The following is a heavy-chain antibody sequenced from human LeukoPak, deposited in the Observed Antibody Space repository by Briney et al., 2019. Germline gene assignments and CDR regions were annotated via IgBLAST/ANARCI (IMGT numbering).Heavy chain of an antibody. J-gene: IGHJ6*03. CDR2: SYYSGST. D-gene: IGHD5-24*01. V-gene: IGHV4-59*01. CDR3: ARDRRDGNNGYYYYYYMDV. CDR1: GGSISSYY. Sequence: SSETLSLTCTVSGGSISSYYWSWIRQPPGKGLEWIGYSYYSGSTKYNPSLKSRVIISVDTSKNQFSLKLSSVTAAGTAVYYCARDRRDGNNGYYYYYYMDVWGKGTTVSVSS.